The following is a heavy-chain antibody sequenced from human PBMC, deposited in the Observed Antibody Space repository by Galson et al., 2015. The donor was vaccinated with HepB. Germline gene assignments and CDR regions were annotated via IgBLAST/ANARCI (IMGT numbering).Heavy chain of an antibody. CDR1: GVTFNGYG. CDR2: IWHDGSKK. D-gene: IGHD3-10*01. V-gene: IGHV3-33*01. Sequence: SLRLSCAASGVTFNGYGMHWVRQAPGKGLEWVAMIWHDGSKKYHVDSVKGRFTISRDNSKNTLYLQMDSLRVEDTAVYYCARDLGVRGVIGWFDPWGQGALVTVSS. J-gene: IGHJ5*02. CDR3: ARDLGVRGVIGWFDP.